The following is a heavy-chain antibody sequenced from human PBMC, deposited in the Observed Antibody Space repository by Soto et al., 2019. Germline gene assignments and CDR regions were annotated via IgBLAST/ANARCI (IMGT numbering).Heavy chain of an antibody. J-gene: IGHJ4*02. D-gene: IGHD6-19*01. Sequence: ESGGGVVQPGRSLRLSCAASGFTFTSYGMHWVRQAPGKGLEWVAVMSYDGSNKYYADSVKGRFTISRDTSKDTLYLQMNSLRAEDTAVYYRAKQWLDYFDYWGQGTLVTVSS. V-gene: IGHV3-30*18. CDR2: MSYDGSNK. CDR3: AKQWLDYFDY. CDR1: GFTFTSYG.